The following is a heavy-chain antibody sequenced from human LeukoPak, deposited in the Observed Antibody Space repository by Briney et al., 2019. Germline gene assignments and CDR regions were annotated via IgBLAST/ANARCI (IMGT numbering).Heavy chain of an antibody. J-gene: IGHJ4*02. Sequence: GASVKVSCKASGYTFTGYYMHWVRQAPGQGLEWMGWINPNSGDTNYAQKFQGRVTMTRDTSISTAYMELSRLRSDDTAVFYCAREVPIFGVAVPGLWGQGTLVTVSS. D-gene: IGHD3-3*01. CDR2: INPNSGDT. CDR1: GYTFTGYY. CDR3: AREVPIFGVAVPGL. V-gene: IGHV1-2*02.